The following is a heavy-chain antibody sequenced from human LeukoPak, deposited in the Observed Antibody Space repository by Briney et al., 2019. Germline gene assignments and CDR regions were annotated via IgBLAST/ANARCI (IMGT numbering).Heavy chain of an antibody. CDR2: MNPNSGNT. J-gene: IGHJ6*02. V-gene: IGHV1-8*01. Sequence: ASVKVSCKASGYTFTSYDINWVRQATGQGLEWMGWMNPNSGNTGYAQMFQGRVTMTRNTSISTAYMELSSLRSEDTAVYYCARGLRNYDFWSGYYSPLPYYYYGMDVWGQGTTVTDSS. CDR1: GYTFTSYD. CDR3: ARGLRNYDFWSGYYSPLPYYYYGMDV. D-gene: IGHD3-3*01.